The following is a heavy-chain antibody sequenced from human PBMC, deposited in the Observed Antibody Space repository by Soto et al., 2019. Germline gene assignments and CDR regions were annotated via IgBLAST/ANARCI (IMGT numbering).Heavy chain of an antibody. Sequence: EVQLVESRGGLVKPGGSLRLSCAASGFTFSSYSMNWVRQAPGKGLEWVSSISSSSSYIYYADSVKGRFTISRDNAKNSLYLQMNSLRADDTAVYYCARGLYYYDSSGYYSPWGQGTLVTVSS. CDR3: ARGLYYYDSSGYYSP. D-gene: IGHD3-22*01. CDR1: GFTFSSYS. V-gene: IGHV3-21*01. CDR2: ISSSSSYI. J-gene: IGHJ5*02.